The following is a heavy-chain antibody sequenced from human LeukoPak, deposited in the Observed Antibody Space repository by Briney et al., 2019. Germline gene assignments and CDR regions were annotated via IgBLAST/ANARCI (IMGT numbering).Heavy chain of an antibody. J-gene: IGHJ4*02. D-gene: IGHD2-2*02. V-gene: IGHV3-7*01. CDR2: IIQDGSAQ. Sequence: GGSLRLSCAASGFTFSSYAMSWVRQAPGKGLEWVANIIQDGSAQYYADSVKGRFTISRDNAENSLYLQMNSLRAEDTAVYYCARDLFSCSSTSCYIYWGQGTLVTVSS. CDR1: GFTFSSYA. CDR3: ARDLFSCSSTSCYIY.